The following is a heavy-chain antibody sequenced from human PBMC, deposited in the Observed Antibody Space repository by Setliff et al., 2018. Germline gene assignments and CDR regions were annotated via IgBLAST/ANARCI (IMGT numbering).Heavy chain of an antibody. CDR2: IYTSGST. CDR3: ARKGISALSGAFDM. Sequence: LSLTCTVSGGSISNYYWSWIRQPAGEGLEWIGRIYTSGSTNYNPSLKSRVTMSVDTSKNQFSLKLSSVTAAGTAVYYCARKGISALSGAFDMWGQGTMVTVSS. CDR1: GGSISNYY. J-gene: IGHJ3*02. D-gene: IGHD1-26*01. V-gene: IGHV4-4*07.